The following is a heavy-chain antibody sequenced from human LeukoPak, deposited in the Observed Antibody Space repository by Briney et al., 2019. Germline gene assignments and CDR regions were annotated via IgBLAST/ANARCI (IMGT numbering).Heavy chain of an antibody. CDR2: LNPSDGST. J-gene: IGHJ4*02. Sequence: GASVKVPCKASGYTFTSNYMHWVRQAPGQGLEWMGILNPSDGSTTYAQKFQGRVTITADKSTSTAYMELSSLRSEDTAVYYCARGHTATTRYFDYWGQGTLVTVSS. CDR3: ARGHTATTRYFDY. CDR1: GYTFTSNY. V-gene: IGHV1-46*01. D-gene: IGHD5-18*01.